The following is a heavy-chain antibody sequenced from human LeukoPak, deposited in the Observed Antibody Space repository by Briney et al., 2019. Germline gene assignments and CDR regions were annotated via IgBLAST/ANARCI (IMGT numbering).Heavy chain of an antibody. CDR1: GFTFRSYA. J-gene: IGHJ4*02. Sequence: PGGSLRLSCAVSGFTFRSYAMSWVRQAPGKGLEWVSAISGSGGSTNYADSVKGRFTISRDNSKNTLYLQMNSLRAEDTAVYYCARESSGWLQLFDYWGQGTLVTVSS. CDR2: ISGSGGST. D-gene: IGHD5-24*01. V-gene: IGHV3-23*01. CDR3: ARESSGWLQLFDY.